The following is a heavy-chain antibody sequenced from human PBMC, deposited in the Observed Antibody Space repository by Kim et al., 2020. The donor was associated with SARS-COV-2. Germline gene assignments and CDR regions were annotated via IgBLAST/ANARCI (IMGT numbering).Heavy chain of an antibody. CDR2: IYYSGST. D-gene: IGHD6-13*01. J-gene: IGHJ4*02. V-gene: IGHV4-39*01. CDR3: ASQLIAAAGTGVDY. Sequence: SETLSLTCTVSGGSISSSSYYWGWIRQPPGKGLEWIGSIYYSGSTYYNPSLKSRVTISVDTSKNQFSLKLSSVTAADTAVYYCASQLIAAAGTGVDYWGQGTLVTVSS. CDR1: GGSISSSSYY.